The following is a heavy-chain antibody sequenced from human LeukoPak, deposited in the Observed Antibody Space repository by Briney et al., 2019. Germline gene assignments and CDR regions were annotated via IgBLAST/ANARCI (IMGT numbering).Heavy chain of an antibody. Sequence: GGSLRLSCTVSGFTFRNYAMIWVRQAPGKGLEWVSSITGSGDNTYYADSVRGRFTTSRDNTKSTLYLQMNSLGAEDTAVYYCGKDLRGYIYGTFDYWGQGTLVTVSS. D-gene: IGHD5-18*01. CDR1: GFTFRNYA. J-gene: IGHJ4*02. CDR3: GKDLRGYIYGTFDY. CDR2: ITGSGDNT. V-gene: IGHV3-23*01.